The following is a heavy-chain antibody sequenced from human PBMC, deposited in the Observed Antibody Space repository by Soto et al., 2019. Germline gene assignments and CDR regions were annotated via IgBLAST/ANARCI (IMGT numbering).Heavy chain of an antibody. J-gene: IGHJ4*01. D-gene: IGHD5-18*01. Sequence: QVQLVESGGGLVKPGGSLRLACAASGFTFSDYFMSWVRQAPGKGQEWVSFISLGDSYKKTADSVKGRFTISRDNAKNSLYLQMNSLRAEDTALYYCVRESRTDEDGYDARGYYFDYWGHGTLVTVSS. CDR1: GFTFSDYF. CDR3: VRESRTDEDGYDARGYYFDY. CDR2: ISLGDSYK. V-gene: IGHV3-11*06.